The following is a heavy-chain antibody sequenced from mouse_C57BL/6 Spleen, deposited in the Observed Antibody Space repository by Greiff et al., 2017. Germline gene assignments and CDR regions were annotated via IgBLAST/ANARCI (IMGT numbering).Heavy chain of an antibody. Sequence: QVQLQQSGAELARPGASVKLSCKASGYTFTSYGISWVKQRTGQGLEWIGEIYPRSGNTYYNEKFKGKATLTADKSSSTAYMELLSLTSEDSAVYFCAKYGSSYEGVWFAYWGQGTLVTVSA. CDR2: IYPRSGNT. D-gene: IGHD1-1*01. J-gene: IGHJ3*01. CDR3: AKYGSSYEGVWFAY. V-gene: IGHV1-81*01. CDR1: GYTFTSYG.